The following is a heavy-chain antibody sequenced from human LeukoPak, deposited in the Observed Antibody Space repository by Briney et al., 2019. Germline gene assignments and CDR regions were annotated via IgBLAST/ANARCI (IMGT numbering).Heavy chain of an antibody. CDR1: GGSITSGGYY. J-gene: IGHJ4*02. D-gene: IGHD7-27*01. Sequence: SQTLSLTCSASGGSITSGGYYWTWIRQHPEKGLEWIGYVYHTGRIRYNPSLESRVSMSIDTSKNQFSLNLNSVTAADTAVYYCARPKLGWYYFDYWGQGTLVTVSS. CDR2: VYHTGRI. CDR3: ARPKLGWYYFDY. V-gene: IGHV4-31*03.